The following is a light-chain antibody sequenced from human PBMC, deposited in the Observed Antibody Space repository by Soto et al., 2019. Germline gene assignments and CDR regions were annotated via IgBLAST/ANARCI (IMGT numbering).Light chain of an antibody. CDR3: QVRTNWSIA. J-gene: IGKJ5*01. V-gene: IGKV3D-20*02. Sequence: IVLTQSPGTVSLSPGERATLSCRASQSVSSSYLAWYQQKPGQAPRLLIYGASSRATGIPDRFSGSGSGTDFTLTISRLEPEDFAVYYCQVRTNWSIAFGRGTRLEIK. CDR1: QSVSSSY. CDR2: GAS.